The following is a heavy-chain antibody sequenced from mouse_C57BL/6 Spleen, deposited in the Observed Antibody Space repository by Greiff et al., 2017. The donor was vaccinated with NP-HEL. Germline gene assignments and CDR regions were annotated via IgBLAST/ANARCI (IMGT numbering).Heavy chain of an antibody. CDR2: IYPRSGNT. CDR1: GYTFTSYG. CDR3: ARWDYGSLGFDY. Sequence: QVQLQQSGAELARPGASVKLSCKASGYTFTSYGISWVKQRTGQGLEWIGEIYPRSGNTCYNEKFKGKATLTADKSSSTAYMELRSLTSEDSAVYFCARWDYGSLGFDYWGQGTTLTVSS. J-gene: IGHJ2*01. V-gene: IGHV1-81*01. D-gene: IGHD1-1*01.